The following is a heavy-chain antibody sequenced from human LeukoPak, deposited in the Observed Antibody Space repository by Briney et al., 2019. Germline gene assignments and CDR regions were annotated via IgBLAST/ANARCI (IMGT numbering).Heavy chain of an antibody. V-gene: IGHV4-38-2*02. CDR3: ARGSYDFWSDPYAHGAFDI. Sequence: SETLSLTCTVSGYSISSGYYWGWIRRPPGKGLEWIGYIYHSGSTYYNPSLKSRVTISVDRSKNQFSLKLSSVTAADTAVYYCARGSYDFWSDPYAHGAFDIWGQGTMVTVSS. CDR1: GYSISSGYY. D-gene: IGHD3-3*01. J-gene: IGHJ3*02. CDR2: IYHSGST.